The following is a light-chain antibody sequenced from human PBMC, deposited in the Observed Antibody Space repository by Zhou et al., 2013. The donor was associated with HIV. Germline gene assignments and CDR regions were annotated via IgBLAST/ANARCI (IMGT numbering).Light chain of an antibody. J-gene: IGKJ4*01. CDR1: QSLSVGNGLNY. CDR2: LGS. CDR3: MQALQTPLT. Sequence: DIVMTQSPLSLPVIPGEPASISCRSSQSLSVGNGLNYLDWYLQKPGQSPXLLIYLGSERASGVPDRFSGSGSGTDFTLKISRVEAEDVGVYYCMQALQTPLTFGGGTKVEIK. V-gene: IGKV2-28*01.